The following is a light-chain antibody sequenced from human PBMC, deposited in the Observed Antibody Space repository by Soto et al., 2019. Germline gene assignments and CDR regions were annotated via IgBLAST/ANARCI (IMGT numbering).Light chain of an antibody. CDR3: QQYSKWPIT. Sequence: EIVMTQSPATLSVSPGETASLSCRASQGAGNFLAWYQQKPGQAPRLLIYYISTRATGIPARFSGSGSGTEFSLTISSLQSEDFAVYYCQQYSKWPITFGQGTRLEMK. J-gene: IGKJ5*01. CDR1: QGAGNF. V-gene: IGKV3D-15*01. CDR2: YIS.